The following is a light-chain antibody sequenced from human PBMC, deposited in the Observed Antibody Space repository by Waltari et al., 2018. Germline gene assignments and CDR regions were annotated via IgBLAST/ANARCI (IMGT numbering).Light chain of an antibody. V-gene: IGKV4-1*01. CDR1: QSVLYSSDNRNY. CDR3: QQYYITPYT. CDR2: WAS. Sequence: DIVMTQSPDSLAVSLGERATINCKSSQSVLYSSDNRNYLAWYQKKPGQPPNLLIYWASTRESGVPDRFSGSGSGTDFTLTISSLQAEDVAVYYCQQYYITPYTFGQGTKLEIK. J-gene: IGKJ2*01.